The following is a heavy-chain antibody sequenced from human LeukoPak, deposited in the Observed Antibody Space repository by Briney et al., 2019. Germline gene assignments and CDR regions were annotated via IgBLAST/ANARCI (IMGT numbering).Heavy chain of an antibody. CDR2: IYYSGST. J-gene: IGHJ4*02. CDR1: GGSISSGDYY. CDR3: ARELGDRGAGSFDY. V-gene: IGHV4-30-4*01. D-gene: IGHD1-14*01. Sequence: SQTLSLTCTVSGGSISSGDYYWSWIRQPPGKGLEWIGYIYYSGSTYYNPSLKSRVTISVDTSKNQFSLKLSSETAADTAVYYCARELGDRGAGSFDYWGQGTLVTVSS.